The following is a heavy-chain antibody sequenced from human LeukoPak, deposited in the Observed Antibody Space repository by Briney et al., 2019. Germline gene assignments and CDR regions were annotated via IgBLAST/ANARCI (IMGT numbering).Heavy chain of an antibody. V-gene: IGHV4-59*12. CDR1: GGSISSYF. CDR2: IYYSGNT. Sequence: PSETLSLTCTVSGGSISSYFYIWVRQPPGKGLEWIGYIYYSGNTNSNPSLKSRVTISLDTSKNQFSLKLSSVTAADTAVYYCARANGINDYGRVDYWGQGTLVTVSS. D-gene: IGHD4-17*01. J-gene: IGHJ4*02. CDR3: ARANGINDYGRVDY.